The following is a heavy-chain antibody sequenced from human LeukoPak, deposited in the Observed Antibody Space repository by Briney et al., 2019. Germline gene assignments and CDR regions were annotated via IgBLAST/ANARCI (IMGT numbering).Heavy chain of an antibody. CDR3: ARGLGVVTAQSEQPKPRYFDL. V-gene: IGHV1-18*01. CDR2: IRCYSGNT. Sequence: ASVNVSCKASGYTFISYGIRWVRQAPGQGIEWKGWIRCYSGNTNCAQNLQGRVTMTTDTSTSTAYMELRSLRSDDTAVYYCARGLGVVTAQSEQPKPRYFDLWGRGTQVTVSS. J-gene: IGHJ2*01. D-gene: IGHD2-21*02. CDR1: GYTFISYG.